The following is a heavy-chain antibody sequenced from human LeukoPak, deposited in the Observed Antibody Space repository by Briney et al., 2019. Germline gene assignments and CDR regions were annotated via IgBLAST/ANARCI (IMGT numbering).Heavy chain of an antibody. CDR3: ARDGDTSSSLFEI. Sequence: SETLSLTCTVSGGSISSGSYYWSWIRQPAGKGLEWIGRIYTSGSTNYSPSLKGRVTISVDTSKNQFSLKLSSMTAADTAVYYCARDGDTSSSLFEIWGQGTMVTVSS. CDR2: IYTSGST. J-gene: IGHJ3*02. CDR1: GGSISSGSYY. V-gene: IGHV4-61*02. D-gene: IGHD6-6*01.